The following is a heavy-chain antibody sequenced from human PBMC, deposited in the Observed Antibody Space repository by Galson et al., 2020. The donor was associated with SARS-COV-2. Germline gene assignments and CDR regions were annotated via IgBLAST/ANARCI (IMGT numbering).Heavy chain of an antibody. Sequence: GESLKISCAASGFTFDDYAMHWVRQAPGKGLEWVSLISGDGGSTYYADSVKGRFTISRDNSKNSLYLQMNSLRTEDTALYYCAKDVDRTYCSSTSCYIDYWGQGTLVTVSS. CDR3: AKDVDRTYCSSTSCYIDY. CDR2: ISGDGGST. V-gene: IGHV3-43*02. J-gene: IGHJ4*02. CDR1: GFTFDDYA. D-gene: IGHD2-2*02.